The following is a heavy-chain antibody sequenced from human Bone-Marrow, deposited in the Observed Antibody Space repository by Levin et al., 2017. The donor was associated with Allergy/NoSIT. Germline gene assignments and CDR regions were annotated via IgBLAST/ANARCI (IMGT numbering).Heavy chain of an antibody. D-gene: IGHD3-3*01. CDR2: IYTSGST. J-gene: IGHJ5*02. CDR1: GGSISSYY. Sequence: SETLSLTCTVSGGSISSYYWSWIRQPAGKGLEWIGRIYTSGSTNYNPSLKSRVTMSVDTSKNQFSLKLSSVTAADTAVYYCARDHSMGTWSGYSRWFDPWGQGTLVTVSS. CDR3: ARDHSMGTWSGYSRWFDP. V-gene: IGHV4-4*07.